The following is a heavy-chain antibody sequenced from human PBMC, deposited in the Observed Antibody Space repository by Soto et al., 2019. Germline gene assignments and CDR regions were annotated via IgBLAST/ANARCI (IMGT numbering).Heavy chain of an antibody. Sequence: EVQLVESGGGVVRPGGSLRLSCAASGFTFDDYGMGWVRQGPGKGPEWVAGISWNGDNTNYGELVRGRFTISRDNAKNSLHLQMSSVRAEDTALYYCVRTGIAVADVWGQGTTVTVSS. J-gene: IGHJ6*02. V-gene: IGHV3-20*04. CDR2: ISWNGDNT. CDR3: VRTGIAVADV. D-gene: IGHD6-19*01. CDR1: GFTFDDYG.